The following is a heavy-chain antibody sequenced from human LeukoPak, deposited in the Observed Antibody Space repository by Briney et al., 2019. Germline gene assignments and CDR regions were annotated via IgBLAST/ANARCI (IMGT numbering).Heavy chain of an antibody. CDR1: GGSISSYY. Sequence: SETLSLTCTVSGGSISSYYWSWIRQPPGKGLEWIGYIYTSGSTNYNPSLKSRVTISVDTSKNQFSLKLSSVTAADTAVYYCARGGGYDLTFDYWGQGTVVTVSS. V-gene: IGHV4-4*09. D-gene: IGHD5-12*01. CDR2: IYTSGST. CDR3: ARGGGYDLTFDY. J-gene: IGHJ4*02.